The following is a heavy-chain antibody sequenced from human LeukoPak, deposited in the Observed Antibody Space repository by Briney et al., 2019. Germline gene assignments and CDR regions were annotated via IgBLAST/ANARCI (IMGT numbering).Heavy chain of an antibody. CDR1: GFTFSGSA. D-gene: IGHD5-18*01. Sequence: GGSLRLSCAASGFTFSGSAMHWVRQASGKGLEWVGRTRSKANNYATAYAASVKGRFTISRDDSKNTAYLQMNSLKTEDTAVYYCTPWIQDMDVWGKGTTVTVSS. CDR3: TPWIQDMDV. J-gene: IGHJ6*03. CDR2: TRSKANNYAT. V-gene: IGHV3-73*01.